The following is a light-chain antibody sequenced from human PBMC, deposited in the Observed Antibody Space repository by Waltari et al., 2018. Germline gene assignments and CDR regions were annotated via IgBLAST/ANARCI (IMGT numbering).Light chain of an antibody. CDR1: SNDVVGYNV. CDR2: NVN. Sequence: QAALTQPPSVSKSLGQAVTFSCTGTSNDVVGYNVVSWYQRYTRTAPRRVIYNVNIRPSGVSDRFSGSKSGKTASLTISGLQAEDEADYYCLSFRGGNTWVFGGGTRLTVL. CDR3: LSFRGGNTWV. V-gene: IGLV2-11*01. J-gene: IGLJ2*01.